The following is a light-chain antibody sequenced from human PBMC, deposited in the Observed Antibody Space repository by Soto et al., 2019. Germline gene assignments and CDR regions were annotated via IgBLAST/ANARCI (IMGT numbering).Light chain of an antibody. CDR1: QSVRSY. CDR2: GAS. CDR3: HQYDHWPQT. Sequence: EVVMTQSPATLSVSPGERATLSWGASQSVRSYLAWYQQKPGQAPRLLIHGASTRAPGIPARFSGSGSGTDFTLTISSLQSEDFAVYYCHQYDHWPQTFGQGTKVDI. V-gene: IGKV3-15*01. J-gene: IGKJ1*01.